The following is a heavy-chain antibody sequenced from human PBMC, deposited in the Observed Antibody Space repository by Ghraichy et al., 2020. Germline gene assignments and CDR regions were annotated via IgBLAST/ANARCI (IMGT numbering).Heavy chain of an antibody. CDR2: ISDSGGRT. D-gene: IGHD1-26*01. CDR3: AKDLSGSYHLGASEI. J-gene: IGHJ3*02. Sequence: GGSLRLSCAASGFSFSTYGMNWVRQAPGEGLEWVSAISDSGGRTYYADSVKGRFIISRDNSKNTLYLDMNTLRAEDTAVYYCAKDLSGSYHLGASEIWGLGTKVTVSS. CDR1: GFSFSTYG. V-gene: IGHV3-23*01.